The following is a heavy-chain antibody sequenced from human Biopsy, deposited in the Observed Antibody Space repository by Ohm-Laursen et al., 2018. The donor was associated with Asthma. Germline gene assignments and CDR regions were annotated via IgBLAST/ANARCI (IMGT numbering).Heavy chain of an antibody. D-gene: IGHD1-26*01. J-gene: IGHJ4*02. CDR3: PKDVFPGWELRRGPDY. V-gene: IGHV3-30*18. CDR1: GFILSNYG. Sequence: SLRLSCSASGFILSNYGMHWVRQAPGKGLEWVAVISFDGSNKDYADSVKGRFTISRGNSKNTLHLEMNSLRVEDTAVYYCPKDVFPGWELRRGPDYWGQGTLVTVSS. CDR2: ISFDGSNK.